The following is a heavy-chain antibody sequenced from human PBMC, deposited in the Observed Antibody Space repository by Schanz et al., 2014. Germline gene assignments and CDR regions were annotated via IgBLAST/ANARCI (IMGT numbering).Heavy chain of an antibody. CDR1: GGTFSTYT. D-gene: IGHD2-2*02. Sequence: QVQLVQSGAEVKKPGSSVKVSCKASGGTFSTYTISWVRQAPGQGLEWMGRIIPILGIANYAQKSQGRVTITADKSTFTAYMDVSSLRSEDTAVYYCAGTYCSSTSCYTGYYYMDVWGKGTTVIVSS. J-gene: IGHJ6*03. V-gene: IGHV1-69*02. CDR2: IIPILGIA. CDR3: AGTYCSSTSCYTGYYYMDV.